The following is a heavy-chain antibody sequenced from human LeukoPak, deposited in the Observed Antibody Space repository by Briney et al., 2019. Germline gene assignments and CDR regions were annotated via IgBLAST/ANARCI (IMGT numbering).Heavy chain of an antibody. CDR1: GGSFSGYY. V-gene: IGHV4-38-2*02. CDR2: IYHSGST. D-gene: IGHD3-10*01. Sequence: SETLSFTCAVYGGSFSGYYWGWIRQPPGKGLEWIGSIYHSGSTYYNPSLKSRVTISVDTSKNQFSLKLSSVTAADTAVYYCARESYGSGMIGPLTWFDPWGQGTLVTVSS. J-gene: IGHJ5*02. CDR3: ARESYGSGMIGPLTWFDP.